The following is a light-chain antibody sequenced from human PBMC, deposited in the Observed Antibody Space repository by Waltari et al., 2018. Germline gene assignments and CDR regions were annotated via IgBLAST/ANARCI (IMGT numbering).Light chain of an antibody. J-gene: IGLJ1*01. Sequence: HSALTQPASVSGSPGQSITISCTGTSSDVGGYDFVSWYRQHPEKAPNLIIFDVTERPSGISARFSVSKSGNTASLTITGLQSDDEADYYCASYTSSSNYVFGSGTTVTV. V-gene: IGLV2-14*03. CDR1: SSDVGGYDF. CDR3: ASYTSSSNYV. CDR2: DVT.